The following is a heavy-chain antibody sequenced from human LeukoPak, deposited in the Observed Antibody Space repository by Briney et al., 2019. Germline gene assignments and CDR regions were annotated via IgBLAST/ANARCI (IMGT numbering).Heavy chain of an antibody. CDR2: INWNSGSI. CDR1: GFTFDDYA. J-gene: IGHJ5*02. CDR3: AKDRSSSWIHNWFDP. Sequence: GGSLRLSCAASGFTFDDYAMHWVRQALGKGLEWVSGINWNSGSIGYADSVKGRFTISRDNAKNSLYLQMNSLRAEDTALYYCAKDRSSSWIHNWFDPWGQGTLVTVSS. V-gene: IGHV3-9*01. D-gene: IGHD6-13*01.